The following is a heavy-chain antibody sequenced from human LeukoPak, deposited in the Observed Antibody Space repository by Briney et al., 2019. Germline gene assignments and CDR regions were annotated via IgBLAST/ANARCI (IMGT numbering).Heavy chain of an antibody. CDR2: ISYDGSNK. Sequence: GGSLRLSCAASGFTFSSYGMHWVRQAPGKGLEWVAVISYDGSNKYYADSVKGRFTISRDNSKNTLYLQMNSLRAEDTAVYHCAKVRWLLLQAYYFDYWGQGTLVTVSS. D-gene: IGHD3-22*01. CDR1: GFTFSSYG. CDR3: AKVRWLLLQAYYFDY. V-gene: IGHV3-30*18. J-gene: IGHJ4*02.